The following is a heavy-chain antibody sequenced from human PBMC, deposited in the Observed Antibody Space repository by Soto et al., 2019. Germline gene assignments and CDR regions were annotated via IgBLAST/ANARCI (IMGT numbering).Heavy chain of an antibody. CDR2: INAYNGNT. D-gene: IGHD3-22*01. CDR1: GYTFTNYA. V-gene: IGHV1-3*01. J-gene: IGHJ4*02. Sequence: ASVKVSCKASGYTFTNYAMHWVRQAPGQRLEWMGWINAYNGNTKYAQKFQGRVTMTTDTSTSTAYMELRSLRSDDTAVYYCARVAGYYYDSSGYYYPYYFDYWGQGTLVTVSS. CDR3: ARVAGYYYDSSGYYYPYYFDY.